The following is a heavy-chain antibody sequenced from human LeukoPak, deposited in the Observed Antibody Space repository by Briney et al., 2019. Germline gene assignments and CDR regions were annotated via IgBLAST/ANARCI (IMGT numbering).Heavy chain of an antibody. J-gene: IGHJ6*02. CDR1: GFTFSSYG. Sequence: GRSLRLSCAASGFTFSSYGMHWVRQAPAKGLEWVAVISYDGSNKYYADSVKGRFTISRDNSKNTLYLQMNSLRAEDTAVYYCAKDHNPESIVVVPAALAVYYYYGMDVWGQGTTVTVSS. CDR3: AKDHNPESIVVVPAALAVYYYYGMDV. D-gene: IGHD2-2*01. V-gene: IGHV3-30*18. CDR2: ISYDGSNK.